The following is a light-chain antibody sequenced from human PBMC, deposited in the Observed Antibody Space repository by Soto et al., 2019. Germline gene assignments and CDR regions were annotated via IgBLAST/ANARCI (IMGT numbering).Light chain of an antibody. CDR2: DAS. CDR1: QSVSSSY. CDR3: QQRSNWPPVT. V-gene: IGKV3-11*01. J-gene: IGKJ3*01. Sequence: DIVLTQSPGTLSLSPGERAALSCRASQSVSSSYLAWYQQKPGQAPRLLIYDASNRATGIPARFSGSGSGTDFTLTISSLEPEDFAVYYCQQRSNWPPVTFGPGTKVDIK.